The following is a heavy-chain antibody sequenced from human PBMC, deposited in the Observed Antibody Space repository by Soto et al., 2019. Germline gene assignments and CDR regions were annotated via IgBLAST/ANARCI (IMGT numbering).Heavy chain of an antibody. CDR3: ARHWVTTGYYYGMDV. Sequence: GESLKISCKGSGYSFTSYWIGWVRQMPGKGLEWMGIIYPGDSDTRYSPSFQGQVTTSADKSISTAYLQWSSLKASDTAMYYCARHWVTTGYYYGMDVWGQGTTVTVSS. CDR1: GYSFTSYW. J-gene: IGHJ6*02. V-gene: IGHV5-51*01. D-gene: IGHD4-17*01. CDR2: IYPGDSDT.